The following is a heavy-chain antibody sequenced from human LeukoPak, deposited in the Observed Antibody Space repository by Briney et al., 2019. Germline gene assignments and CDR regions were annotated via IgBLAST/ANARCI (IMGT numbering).Heavy chain of an antibody. CDR2: IIPIFGTA. J-gene: IGHJ6*03. Sequence: SVKVSCKASGCTFSSYAISWVRQAPGQGLEWMGGIIPIFGTANYAQKFQGRVTITADESTSTTYMELSSLRSEDTAVYYCASVGRYYYYMDVWGKGTTVTISS. V-gene: IGHV1-69*13. CDR1: GCTFSSYA. CDR3: ASVGRYYYYMDV.